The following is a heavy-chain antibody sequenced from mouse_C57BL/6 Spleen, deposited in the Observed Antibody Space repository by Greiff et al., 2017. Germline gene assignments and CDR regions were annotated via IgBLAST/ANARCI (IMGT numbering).Heavy chain of an antibody. CDR2: IYPGSGST. CDR3: ARGDYGNLLAY. D-gene: IGHD2-1*01. J-gene: IGHJ3*01. V-gene: IGHV1-55*01. Sequence: QVQLQQPGAELVKPGASVKMSCKASGYTFTSYWIPWVKQRPGQGLEWIGDIYPGSGSTNYNEKFKSKATLTVDTSSSTAYMQLSSLTSEDSAVYYCARGDYGNLLAYWGQGTLVTVSA. CDR1: GYTFTSYW.